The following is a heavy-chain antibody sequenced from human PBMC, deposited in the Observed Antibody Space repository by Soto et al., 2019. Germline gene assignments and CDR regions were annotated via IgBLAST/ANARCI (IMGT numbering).Heavy chain of an antibody. J-gene: IGHJ4*02. CDR2: INSSSSTI. CDR1: GFTFSSYS. V-gene: IGHV3-48*02. Sequence: EVQLVESGGGLVQPGGSLRLSCAASGFTFSSYSMNWVRQAPGKGLEWVSYINSSSSTIYYADSVKGRFTISRDNAKNSLYMQMNSLSDEDTAVYSCERVVGGASNYWGQGTLFTVSS. CDR3: ERVVGGASNY. D-gene: IGHD1-26*01.